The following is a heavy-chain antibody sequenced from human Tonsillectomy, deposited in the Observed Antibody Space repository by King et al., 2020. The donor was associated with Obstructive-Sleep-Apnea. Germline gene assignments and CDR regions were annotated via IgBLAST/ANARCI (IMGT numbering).Heavy chain of an antibody. D-gene: IGHD2-21*01. J-gene: IGHJ4*02. Sequence: DVQLVESGGGLVQPGRSLRLSCAASGFNLDDYAMHWVRQVPGKGLEWVSGISWNSGNICYADSVEGRFNITRDNAKNSLYLQMNSLRAEDTALYYCAQDMWFDTGGGFYYWGQGALVTVFS. CDR2: ISWNSGNI. CDR3: AQDMWFDTGGGFYY. V-gene: IGHV3-9*01. CDR1: GFNLDDYA.